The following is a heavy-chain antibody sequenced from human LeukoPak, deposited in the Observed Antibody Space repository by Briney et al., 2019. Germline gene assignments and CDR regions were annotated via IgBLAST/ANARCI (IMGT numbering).Heavy chain of an antibody. V-gene: IGHV4-30-4*01. CDR2: IYYSGST. Sequence: PSQTLSLTCTVSGGSISSGDYYWSWIRQPPGKGLEWIGYIYYSGSTYYNPSLKSRVTISVDTSKNQFSLKLSSVTAADTAVYYCARLPQPYGDWYFDLWGRGTLVTVSS. CDR3: ARLPQPYGDWYFDL. CDR1: GGSISSGDYY. D-gene: IGHD4-17*01. J-gene: IGHJ2*01.